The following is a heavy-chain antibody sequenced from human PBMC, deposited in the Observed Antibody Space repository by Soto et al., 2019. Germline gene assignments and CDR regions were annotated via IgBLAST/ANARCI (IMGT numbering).Heavy chain of an antibody. CDR3: ARAYYDTSGYSLDP. CDR2: IYYSGST. V-gene: IGHV4-61*08. D-gene: IGHD3-22*01. CDR1: GGSISSGGYY. Sequence: SETLSLTCAVSGGSISSGGYYWSWIRQPPGKGLEWIGYIYYSGSTNYNPSLKSRVIISDDTSKNQFSLRLSSVTAADTAVYYCARAYYDTSGYSLDPWGQGILVTVSS. J-gene: IGHJ5*02.